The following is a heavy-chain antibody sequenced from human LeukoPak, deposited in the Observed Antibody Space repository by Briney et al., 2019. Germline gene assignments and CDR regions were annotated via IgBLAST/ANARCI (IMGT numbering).Heavy chain of an antibody. Sequence: GESLKISFKGSGYSFTRYWISWVRQMPGKGLEWMGRIDPSDSYTNYSPSFQGHVTISADKSISTAYLQWSSLKASDTAMYYCATRGEGATVTIVDYWGQGTLVTVSS. D-gene: IGHD4-17*01. J-gene: IGHJ4*02. CDR3: ATRGEGATVTIVDY. CDR1: GYSFTRYW. CDR2: IDPSDSYT. V-gene: IGHV5-10-1*01.